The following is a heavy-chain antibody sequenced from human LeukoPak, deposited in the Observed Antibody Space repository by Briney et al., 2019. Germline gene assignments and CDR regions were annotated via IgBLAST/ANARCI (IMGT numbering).Heavy chain of an antibody. Sequence: ASVKVSCKTSGYSFTSFYIHWLRQAPGRGFEWIGWSDPNTGATKYEHFQGRVTMTTDTSIRTAYMDLTRLTSDDTAVYYCARANPYDNKGYSPELRYWGQGTLVTVSS. CDR1: GYSFTSFY. V-gene: IGHV1-2*07. D-gene: IGHD3-10*01. J-gene: IGHJ4*02. CDR3: ARANPYDNKGYSPELRY. CDR2: SDPNTGAT.